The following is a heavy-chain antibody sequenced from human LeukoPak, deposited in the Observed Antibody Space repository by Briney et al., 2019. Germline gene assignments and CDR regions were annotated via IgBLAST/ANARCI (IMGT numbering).Heavy chain of an antibody. CDR1: GGFISRYY. V-gene: IGHV4-59*13. CDR2: FYYSGST. D-gene: IGHD2-15*01. J-gene: IGHJ4*02. Sequence: SDTLTLTCTVSGGFISRYYWRWLRHPPGEGLECFGYFYYSGSTNYNPSLKSRVTISVDTSKNQISLKLSSVTAADTAVYYCARGRYCSGGSCYFTGNYFDYWGQGTLVTVSS. CDR3: ARGRYCSGGSCYFTGNYFDY.